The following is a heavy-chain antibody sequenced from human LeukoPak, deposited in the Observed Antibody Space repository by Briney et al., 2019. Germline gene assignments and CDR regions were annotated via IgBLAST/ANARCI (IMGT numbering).Heavy chain of an antibody. CDR1: GFTFSSYA. J-gene: IGHJ4*02. CDR2: ISGSGGST. Sequence: GGSLRLSCAASGFTFSSYAMSRVRQAPGKGLEWVSAISGSGGSTYYADSVKGRFTISRDNSKNTLYLQMNSLRAEDTAVYYCAKSLSYYYDSSGYFHWGQGTLVTVSS. V-gene: IGHV3-23*01. D-gene: IGHD3-22*01. CDR3: AKSLSYYYDSSGYFH.